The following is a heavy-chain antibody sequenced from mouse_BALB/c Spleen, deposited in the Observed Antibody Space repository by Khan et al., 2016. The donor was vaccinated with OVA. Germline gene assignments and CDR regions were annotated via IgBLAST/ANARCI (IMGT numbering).Heavy chain of an antibody. CDR3: VRDGAYHRNDGWFAY. CDR2: INPSNGYT. V-gene: IGHV1-4*01. D-gene: IGHD2-14*01. J-gene: IGHJ3*01. Sequence: LEESGAELARPGASVKMSCKASGYTFTSYTIHWKKLRPGQGLEWIGFINPSNGYTNYNQKFKDKATLTADKSSTTVYMQLSSLTSDDSAVYNCVRDGAYHRNDGWFAYWGQGTLVTVSA. CDR1: GYTFTSYT.